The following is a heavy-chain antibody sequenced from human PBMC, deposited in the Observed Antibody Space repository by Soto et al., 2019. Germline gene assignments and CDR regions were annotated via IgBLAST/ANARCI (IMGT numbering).Heavy chain of an antibody. J-gene: IGHJ6*02. V-gene: IGHV3-30-3*01. Sequence: QVQLVESEGGVVQPGRSLRLSCAASGFTFSSYAMHWVRQAPGKGLEWVAVISYDGSNKYYADSVKGRFTISRDNSKNTLYLQMNSLRAEDTAVYYCARDVESGSSQYYYYYYGMDVWGQGTTVTVSS. CDR3: ARDVESGSSQYYYYYYGMDV. D-gene: IGHD1-26*01. CDR1: GFTFSSYA. CDR2: ISYDGSNK.